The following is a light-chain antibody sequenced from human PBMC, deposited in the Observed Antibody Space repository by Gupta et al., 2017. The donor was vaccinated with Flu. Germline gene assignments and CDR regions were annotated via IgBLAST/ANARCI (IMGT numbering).Light chain of an antibody. Sequence: SSVLTQPPSVSVFPGQTATITCSGNKLGDKYASWYQHKAGTPPMLIRYHDAKRASGIPERFSGSNSGTKDNLTVSETQVVDEADYYCQAWGRGGWVFGGGTKLTVL. CDR2: HDA. CDR3: QAWGRGGWV. V-gene: IGLV3-1*01. CDR1: KLGDKY. J-gene: IGLJ3*02.